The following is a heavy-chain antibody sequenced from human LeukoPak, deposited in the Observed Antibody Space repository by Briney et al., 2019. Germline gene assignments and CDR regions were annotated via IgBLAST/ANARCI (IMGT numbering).Heavy chain of an antibody. Sequence: SETLSLTCTVSGGSISSSNWWSWVRQPPGKGLEWIGEIYHSGSTNYNPSLKSRVTISVDKSKNQFSLKLSSVTAADTAVYYCARVRWRQKLLWFGEKGAYMDVWGKGTTVTVSS. D-gene: IGHD3-10*01. J-gene: IGHJ6*03. CDR1: GGSISSSNW. CDR2: IYHSGST. V-gene: IGHV4-4*02. CDR3: ARVRWRQKLLWFGEKGAYMDV.